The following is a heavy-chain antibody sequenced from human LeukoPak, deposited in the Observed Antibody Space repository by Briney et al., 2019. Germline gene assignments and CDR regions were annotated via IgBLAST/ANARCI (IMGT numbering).Heavy chain of an antibody. D-gene: IGHD2-8*01. V-gene: IGHV3-23*01. Sequence: GGSLRLSCAASGFTFTTFAMNWVRQAPGKGPEWVSGISGSGESTYYADSVKGRFTISRDNSKNTVFLQMNSLRAADTAVYSCARGKRGVYYYYGMDVWGQGTMVTVSS. CDR1: GFTFTTFA. J-gene: IGHJ6*02. CDR3: ARGKRGVYYYYGMDV. CDR2: ISGSGEST.